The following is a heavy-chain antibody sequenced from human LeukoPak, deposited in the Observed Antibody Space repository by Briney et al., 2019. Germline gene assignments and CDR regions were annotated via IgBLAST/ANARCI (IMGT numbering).Heavy chain of an antibody. V-gene: IGHV3-23*01. CDR2: ISGSGGST. Sequence: GGSLRLSCAASGFTFSSYAMNWVRQAPGKGLEWVSAISGSGGSTYYADSVKGRFTISRDNSKNTLYLQMNSLRAEDTAVYYCAKDLPGYYYDSSGYYDAFDIWGQGTMVTVS. CDR1: GFTFSSYA. D-gene: IGHD3-22*01. J-gene: IGHJ3*02. CDR3: AKDLPGYYYDSSGYYDAFDI.